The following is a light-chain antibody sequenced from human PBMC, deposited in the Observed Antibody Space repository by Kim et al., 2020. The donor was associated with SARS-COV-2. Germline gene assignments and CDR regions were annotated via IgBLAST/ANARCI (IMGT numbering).Light chain of an antibody. J-gene: IGKJ1*01. Sequence: EIVLTQSPGTLSLSPGEGANLSCRASQSVRSTYLAWYQQKPGQAPRLLIYGASSRATGIPDRFSGSGSGTDFTLTISRLVPEDFALYYCQHYGHSQWTFGRGNKVDLK. V-gene: IGKV3-20*01. CDR3: QHYGHSQWT. CDR1: QSVRSTY. CDR2: GAS.